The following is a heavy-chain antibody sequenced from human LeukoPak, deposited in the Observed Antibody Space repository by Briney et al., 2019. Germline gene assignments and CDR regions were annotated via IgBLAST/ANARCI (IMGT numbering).Heavy chain of an antibody. CDR2: IYTSGST. CDR1: GGSISSGSYY. Sequence: SETLSLTCTVSGGSISSGSYYWSWIRQPAGKGLEWIGRIYTSGSTNYNPSLKSRVTISVDTSKNQFSLKLSSVTAADTAVYYCASADSSSWDPLDYWGQGTLVTVSS. J-gene: IGHJ4*02. CDR3: ASADSSSWDPLDY. V-gene: IGHV4-61*02. D-gene: IGHD6-13*01.